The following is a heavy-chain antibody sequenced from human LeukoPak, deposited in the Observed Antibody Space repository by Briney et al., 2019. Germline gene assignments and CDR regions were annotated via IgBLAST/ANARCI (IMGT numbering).Heavy chain of an antibody. D-gene: IGHD1-26*01. CDR3: ARALVGATPFDY. CDR1: GYTFTGYY. J-gene: IGHJ4*02. CDR2: INPNSGGT. Sequence: ASVKVSCKASGYTFTGYYMHWVRQAPGQGLEWMGWINPNSGGTNYAQEFQGRVTMTRDTSISTAYMELSRLRSDDTAVYYCARALVGATPFDYWGQGTLVTVSS. V-gene: IGHV1-2*02.